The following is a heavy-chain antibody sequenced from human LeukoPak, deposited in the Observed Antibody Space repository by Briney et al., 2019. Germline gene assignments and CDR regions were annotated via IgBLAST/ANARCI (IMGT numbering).Heavy chain of an antibody. Sequence: ASVKGSCKASGYTFTSYYMHWVRQAPGQGLEWMGIINPSGGSTSYAQKFQGRVTMTRDTSTSTVYMELSSLRSEDTAVYHCARESSSVAGTGTTYYYGMDVWGQGTTVTVSS. CDR2: INPSGGST. J-gene: IGHJ6*02. CDR1: GYTFTSYY. CDR3: ARESSSVAGTGTTYYYGMDV. D-gene: IGHD6-19*01. V-gene: IGHV1-46*01.